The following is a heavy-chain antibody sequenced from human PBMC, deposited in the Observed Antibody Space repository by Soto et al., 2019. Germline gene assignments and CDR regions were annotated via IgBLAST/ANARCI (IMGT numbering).Heavy chain of an antibody. D-gene: IGHD3-16*01. CDR2: IIPIFGTA. Sequence: SVKVSCKASGGTFSSYAISWVRQAPGQGLEWMGGIIPIFGTANYAQKFQGRVTITADEFTSTAYMELCSLRSEDTAVYYCASYALGYYYYYGMDVWGQGTTVTVSS. CDR3: ASYALGYYYYYGMDV. J-gene: IGHJ6*02. V-gene: IGHV1-69*13. CDR1: GGTFSSYA.